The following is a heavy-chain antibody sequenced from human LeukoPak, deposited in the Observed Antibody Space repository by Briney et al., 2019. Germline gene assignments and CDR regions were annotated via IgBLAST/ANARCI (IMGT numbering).Heavy chain of an antibody. D-gene: IGHD3-22*01. CDR2: IYTSGST. J-gene: IGHJ4*02. Sequence: SETLSLTCAVSGDSFSASYWSWIRQPAGKGLEWIGLIYTSGSTNYNPSLKSRVTMSIDTSKKQFSLKLSSVTAADTAVYYCARDLGYDSSGYHYWGQGTLSPSPQ. CDR3: ARDLGYDSSGYHY. V-gene: IGHV4-4*07. CDR1: GDSFSASY.